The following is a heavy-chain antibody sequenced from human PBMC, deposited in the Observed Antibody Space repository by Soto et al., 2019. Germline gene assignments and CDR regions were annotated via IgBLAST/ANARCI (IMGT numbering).Heavy chain of an antibody. D-gene: IGHD3-22*01. CDR3: ARDYYYDSSGYYAGFDY. CDR2: ISSSSSTI. CDR1: GFTFSSYI. V-gene: IGHV3-48*01. Sequence: GGSLRLSCAASGFTFSSYIINWVRQDPGKGLEWVSYISSSSSTIYYADSVKGRFTISRDNAKNSLYLQMNSLRAEDTAVYYCARDYYYDSSGYYAGFDYWGQGTLVTVSS. J-gene: IGHJ4*02.